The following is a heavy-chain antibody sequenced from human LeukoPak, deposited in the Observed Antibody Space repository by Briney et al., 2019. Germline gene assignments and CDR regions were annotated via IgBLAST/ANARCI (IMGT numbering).Heavy chain of an antibody. Sequence: SETLSLTCSVSGGSISTYHWNWIRKPPGKGLEWIGYMQSSGISKYDPSLKSRVNIFVDTSKNQFVLNLRSVTAADTAVYYCARDKRHSYGRYFDPWGQGMLVTVSS. D-gene: IGHD5-18*01. CDR3: ARDKRHSYGRYFDP. V-gene: IGHV4-59*01. CDR2: MQSSGIS. J-gene: IGHJ4*02. CDR1: GGSISTYH.